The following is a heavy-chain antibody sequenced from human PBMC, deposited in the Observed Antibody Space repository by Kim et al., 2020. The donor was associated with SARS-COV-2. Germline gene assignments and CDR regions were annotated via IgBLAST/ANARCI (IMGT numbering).Heavy chain of an antibody. V-gene: IGHV4-34*01. Sequence: PSLKSRVTISVDTSKNQFSPKLSSVTAADTAVYYCARHYYYDSSGYYYDYWGQGTLVTVSS. J-gene: IGHJ4*02. D-gene: IGHD3-22*01. CDR3: ARHYYYDSSGYYYDY.